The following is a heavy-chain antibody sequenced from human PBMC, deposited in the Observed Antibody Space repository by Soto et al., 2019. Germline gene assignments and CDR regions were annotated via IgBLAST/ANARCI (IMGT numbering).Heavy chain of an antibody. D-gene: IGHD2-15*01. Sequence: QVQLVQSGAEVKKSGASVKVSCLSSGYTFTGYGITWVRQAPVQGLEWMGWISAYNGYTNYAQNLQGRVTMTTDTSTSTAYMELRSLGSDATAVYYCARGTGYCSGGSCLTGYFDYWGQGTLVTVSS. J-gene: IGHJ4*02. CDR2: ISAYNGYT. V-gene: IGHV1-18*01. CDR3: ARGTGYCSGGSCLTGYFDY. CDR1: GYTFTGYG.